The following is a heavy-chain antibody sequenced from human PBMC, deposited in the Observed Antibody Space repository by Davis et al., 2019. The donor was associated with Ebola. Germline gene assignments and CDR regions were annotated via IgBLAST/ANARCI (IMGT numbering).Heavy chain of an antibody. CDR3: ARHASSSPSWLYFDY. CDR1: GASISSHY. J-gene: IGHJ4*02. Sequence: SETLSLTCTVSGASISSHYWSWIRQPPGKGLEWIGYIYYSGTTNYSASLKSRITISVDTSKKQFSLKLRSVIAADTAVYYCARHASSSPSWLYFDYWGQGTLVTVSS. CDR2: IYYSGTT. D-gene: IGHD6-6*01. V-gene: IGHV4-59*08.